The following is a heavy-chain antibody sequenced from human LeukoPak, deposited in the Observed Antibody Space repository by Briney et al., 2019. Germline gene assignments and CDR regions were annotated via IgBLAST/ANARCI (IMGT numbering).Heavy chain of an antibody. CDR1: GGSFSGYY. V-gene: IGHV4-34*01. Sequence: SETLSLTCAVYGGSFSGYYWSWIRQPPGKGLEWIGEINHSGSTNYNPSLKSRVTISVDTSKDQFSLKLSSVTAADTAVYYCARRMSDYWGQGTLVTVSS. CDR3: ARRMSDY. CDR2: INHSGST. J-gene: IGHJ4*02. D-gene: IGHD2-15*01.